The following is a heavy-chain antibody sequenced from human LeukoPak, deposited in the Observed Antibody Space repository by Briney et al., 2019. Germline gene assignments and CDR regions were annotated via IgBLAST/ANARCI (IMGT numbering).Heavy chain of an antibody. Sequence: GGSLRLSCAASGFSFDDYAMHWVRQAPGKGLEWVSGISWNSAGIAYADSVKGRFTISRDNAENSVYLQMSSLTAEDTGLYYCARDATTAVGWVYMDVWGKGTAVTISS. D-gene: IGHD6-13*01. CDR2: ISWNSAGI. J-gene: IGHJ6*03. V-gene: IGHV3-9*01. CDR1: GFSFDDYA. CDR3: ARDATTAVGWVYMDV.